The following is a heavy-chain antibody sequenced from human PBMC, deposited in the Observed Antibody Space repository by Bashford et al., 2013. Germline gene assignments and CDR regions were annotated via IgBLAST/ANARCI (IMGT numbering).Heavy chain of an antibody. V-gene: IGHV1-2*02. CDR2: IIPNSGGT. D-gene: IGHD3-16*01. CDR3: ARVSRDSSTTQVGGSAFDI. Sequence: VASVKVSCKASGGTFSSYAISWVRQAPGQGLEWMGGIIPNSGGTNYAQKFQGRVTMTRDTSISTAYMELSRLRSDDTAVYYCARVSRDSSTTQVGGSAFDIWGQGTMVTVSS. J-gene: IGHJ3*02. CDR1: GGTFSSYA.